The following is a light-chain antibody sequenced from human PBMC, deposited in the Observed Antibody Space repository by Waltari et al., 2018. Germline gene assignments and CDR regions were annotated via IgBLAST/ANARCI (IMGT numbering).Light chain of an antibody. V-gene: IGKV3-11*01. CDR3: QQRSDWPPSIT. J-gene: IGKJ5*01. CDR1: QSVGKF. CDR2: DAS. Sequence: EVVLTHSPVTLSLPPGDRATLSCQASQSVGKFLAWYQKKPGQAPRPLIYDASNRATGIPVTFSGSGSGTDFTLTISSVQPEDFALYFCQQRSDWPPSITFGQGTRLEI.